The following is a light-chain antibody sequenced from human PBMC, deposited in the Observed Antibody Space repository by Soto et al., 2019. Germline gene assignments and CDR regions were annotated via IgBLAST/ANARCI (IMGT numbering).Light chain of an antibody. CDR1: QGISNY. J-gene: IGKJ5*01. Sequence: NLKLTQSPSAMSASVGDRVTITCRARQGISNYLAWFQQKPGKVPKHLIYAASTLQSGVPSRFSGSGSGTDFTLTISSLQSEDFATYYCQQLNSYPITFGQGTRLEIK. CDR2: AAS. V-gene: IGKV1D-17*01. CDR3: QQLNSYPIT.